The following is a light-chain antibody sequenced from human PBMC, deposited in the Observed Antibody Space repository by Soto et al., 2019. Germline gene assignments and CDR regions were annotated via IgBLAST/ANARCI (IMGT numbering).Light chain of an antibody. V-gene: IGLV1-40*01. J-gene: IGLJ1*01. CDR1: SSNIGAGYD. Sequence: QSVLTQPPSVSGAPGQRVTISCTGSSSNIGAGYDVHWYQQLPGTAPKLLIYGNSNRPSGVPDRFSGSQFGPSASLAIPGVQAEDEADYYCQSYDISLSGSIFGTGTKLTVL. CDR3: QSYDISLSGSI. CDR2: GNS.